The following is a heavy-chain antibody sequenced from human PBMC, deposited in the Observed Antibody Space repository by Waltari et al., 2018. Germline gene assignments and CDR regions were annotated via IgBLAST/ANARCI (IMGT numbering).Heavy chain of an antibody. CDR3: AGDRAIGLFFDY. Sequence: QVQLPESGQGLVKPPGTLSLTCAVSGDSISGNYWWSWVRQSPEKGLEWIGQVYHSGKTHYNPSLQSRVTISVDKPKNQFSLNLNSVTAADTAVYYCAGDRAIGLFFDYWGRGTLVTVSS. CDR1: GDSISGNYW. V-gene: IGHV4-4*03. J-gene: IGHJ4*02. D-gene: IGHD2-2*01. CDR2: VYHSGKT.